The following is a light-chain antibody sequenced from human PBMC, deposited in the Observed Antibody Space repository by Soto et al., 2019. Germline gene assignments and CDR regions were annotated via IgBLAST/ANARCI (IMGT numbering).Light chain of an antibody. CDR2: GAS. CDR3: QQYNNWPPWT. Sequence: IVLTQSPDTLSVSPGERATLSCRASQSVSSGLAWYQQKPGQAPRLLIYGASIRATGIPARFSGSGSGTDFTLTISGLQSEDFAVYYCQQYNNWPPWTFGQGTRVDIK. J-gene: IGKJ1*01. CDR1: QSVSSG. V-gene: IGKV3-15*01.